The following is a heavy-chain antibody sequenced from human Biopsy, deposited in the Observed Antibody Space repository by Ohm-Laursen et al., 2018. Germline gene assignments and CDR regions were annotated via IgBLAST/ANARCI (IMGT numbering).Heavy chain of an antibody. V-gene: IGHV1-46*01. J-gene: IGHJ6*02. CDR3: AVPYYYNYGLDV. CDR1: GSTFTTYY. CDR2: INPSGGST. Sequence: GASVKVSCKASGSTFTTYYMHWVRQAPGRGLEWVGIINPSGGSTTYAQKFQGRVTMTRDTSTSTVYMELSSLRSEDTAVYYCAVPYYYNYGLDVWGRGTTVTVSS.